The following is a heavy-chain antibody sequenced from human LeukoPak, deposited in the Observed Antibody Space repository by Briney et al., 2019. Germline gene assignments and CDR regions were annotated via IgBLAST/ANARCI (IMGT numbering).Heavy chain of an antibody. Sequence: GGSLRLACAAAGFTFSSYWMHWVRQAPGKGLVWVSRINSEGSSTSYADSGKGRFTISRDNPKNTLYLQMDSLRAEDTAVYYCARFSRPRESSWGQGTLVTVSS. D-gene: IGHD2/OR15-2a*01. CDR2: INSEGSST. J-gene: IGHJ5*02. V-gene: IGHV3-74*01. CDR1: GFTFSSYW. CDR3: ARFSRPRESS.